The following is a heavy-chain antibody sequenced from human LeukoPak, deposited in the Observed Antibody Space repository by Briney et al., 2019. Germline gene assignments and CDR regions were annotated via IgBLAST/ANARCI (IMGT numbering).Heavy chain of an antibody. V-gene: IGHV4-34*01. CDR3: ARGAVAGIPNWFDP. CDR1: GGSFSGYY. Sequence: AETLSLTCAVYGGSFSGYYWSWIRQPPGKGLEWLGEINHSGSTNYNPSLKSRVTISVDTSKNQFSLKLSAVTAADTAVYYCARGAVAGIPNWFDPGGKGTLVSVSS. D-gene: IGHD6-19*01. J-gene: IGHJ5*02. CDR2: INHSGST.